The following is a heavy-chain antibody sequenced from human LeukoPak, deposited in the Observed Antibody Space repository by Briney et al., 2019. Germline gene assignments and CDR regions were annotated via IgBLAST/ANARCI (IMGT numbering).Heavy chain of an antibody. V-gene: IGHV1-18*01. Sequence: ASVKVSCKASGYTFTSYGISWVRQAPGQGLEGMGWISAYNGNTNYAQKLQGRVNMTTDTSTSTAYMELRSLRSDDTAVYYCARSYRRITIFGVVPVSGYWGQGTLVTVSS. J-gene: IGHJ4*02. CDR2: ISAYNGNT. CDR3: ARSYRRITIFGVVPVSGY. D-gene: IGHD3-3*01. CDR1: GYTFTSYG.